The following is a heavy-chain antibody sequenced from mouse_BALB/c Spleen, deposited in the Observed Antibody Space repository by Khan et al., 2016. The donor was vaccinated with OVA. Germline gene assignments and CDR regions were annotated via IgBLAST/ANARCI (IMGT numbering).Heavy chain of an antibody. CDR3: ARGASYGYFDV. Sequence: QIQLVQSGPELKKPGETVKISCKASGYTFTNYGMNWVKQAPGKGLKWMGWINTYTGEPTYTDDFKGRFAFSLETSASTAYLQINNLKTEDMATYFCARGASYGYFDVWGAGTTVTVSS. CDR2: INTYTGEP. V-gene: IGHV9-1*02. J-gene: IGHJ1*01. CDR1: GYTFTNYG.